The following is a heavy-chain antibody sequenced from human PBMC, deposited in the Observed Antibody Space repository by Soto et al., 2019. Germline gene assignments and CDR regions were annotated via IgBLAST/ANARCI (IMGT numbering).Heavy chain of an antibody. V-gene: IGHV4-59*08. J-gene: IGHJ6*02. CDR1: GGSISSYY. D-gene: IGHD3-10*01. CDR3: TTQGFGGLHGLVDV. Sequence: PSETLSLTCTVSGGSISSYYWTWFRQPPGKGLEWIGYIYYRGSTNYNPSLKSRVSISVDTSKNQFSLKLTSVTAADTAVYYCTTQGFGGLHGLVDVWGQGTTVTVS. CDR2: IYYRGST.